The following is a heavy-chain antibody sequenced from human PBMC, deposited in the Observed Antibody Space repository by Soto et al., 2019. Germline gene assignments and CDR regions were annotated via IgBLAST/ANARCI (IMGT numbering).Heavy chain of an antibody. CDR2: MNPNSGNT. CDR1: GYTFTSYD. CDR3: ARTPSGVLGDPRINWFDP. J-gene: IGHJ5*02. D-gene: IGHD2-15*01. Sequence: QVQLVQSGAEVKKPGASVKVSCKASGYTFTSYDINWVRQATGQGLEWMGWMNPNSGNTGYAQKFQGRVTMTRDTSITTADMELCSMRSEGTDVYYCARTPSGVLGDPRINWFDPWGQGTLVTVSS. V-gene: IGHV1-8*01.